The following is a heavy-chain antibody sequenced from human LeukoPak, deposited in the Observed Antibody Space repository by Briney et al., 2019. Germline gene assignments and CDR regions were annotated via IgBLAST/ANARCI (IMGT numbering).Heavy chain of an antibody. CDR2: ISSTSSTI. CDR3: ARPRSGGTWFFDY. J-gene: IGHJ4*02. D-gene: IGHD2-15*01. V-gene: IGHV3-11*04. CDR1: GFTFSDYY. Sequence: PGGSLRLSCAASGFTFSDYYMSWIRQAPGKGLEWISHISSTSSTIKYADSVKGRFTISRDNAKNSLHLQMNSLRVEDTAVYYCARPRSGGTWFFDYWGREPWSPSPQ.